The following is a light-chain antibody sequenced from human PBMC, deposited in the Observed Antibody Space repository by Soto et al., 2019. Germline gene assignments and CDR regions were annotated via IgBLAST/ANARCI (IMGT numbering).Light chain of an antibody. J-gene: IGKJ4*01. Sequence: EVVMTQSPATLSVSPGERATLSCRASQSVSVNLAWYQQKPGQAPRLVIYAASTRATGIPARFSGSGSGAEFTLTFSSLQSEDVGIYYCQQYEHWPLTVGGGTNVEIK. CDR2: AAS. CDR3: QQYEHWPLT. CDR1: QSVSVN. V-gene: IGKV3-15*01.